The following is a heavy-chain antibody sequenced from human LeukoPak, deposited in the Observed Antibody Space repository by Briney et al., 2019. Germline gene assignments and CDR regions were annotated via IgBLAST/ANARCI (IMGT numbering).Heavy chain of an antibody. J-gene: IGHJ4*02. D-gene: IGHD4-17*01. CDR1: GGSFSGYY. CDR2: INHSGST. V-gene: IGHV4-34*01. Sequence: SETLSLTCAVYGGSFSGYYWSWIRQPPGKGLEWIGEINHSGSTNYNPSLKRRVTISVDTSKNQFSLKLSSVTAADTAVYYCARGARDGDYFYFDYWGQGTLVTVSS. CDR3: ARGARDGDYFYFDY.